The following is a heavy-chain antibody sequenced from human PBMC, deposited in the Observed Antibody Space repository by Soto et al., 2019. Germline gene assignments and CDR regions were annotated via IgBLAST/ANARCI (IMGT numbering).Heavy chain of an antibody. D-gene: IGHD1-1*01. CDR3: AREPRYSTSRYHDPFDM. Sequence: SETLSLTCTVSGGSISTDYWNWIRQPLGKGLEWIGYISYTGITNYNPSLESRVTISVDTSKNQFSLKLRSVTAADTAVYYCAREPRYSTSRYHDPFDMWGQGTMVTVSS. CDR1: GGSISTDY. CDR2: ISYTGIT. J-gene: IGHJ3*02. V-gene: IGHV4-59*01.